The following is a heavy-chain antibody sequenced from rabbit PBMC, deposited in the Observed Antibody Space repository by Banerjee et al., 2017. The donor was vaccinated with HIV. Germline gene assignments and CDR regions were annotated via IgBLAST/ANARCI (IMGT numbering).Heavy chain of an antibody. Sequence: QEQLEESGGGLVTPGGTLTLTCTASGFTLNSCWMSWVRQAPGKGLEWIACIIPGDGHTYYASWVNGRFTISRSTSLNTVDLKMTSLTAADTATYFCARDPVYAGSRGGYFNLWGQGTLVTVS. V-gene: IGHV1S43*01. D-gene: IGHD4-2*01. J-gene: IGHJ4*01. CDR3: ARDPVYAGSRGGYFNL. CDR2: IIPGDGHT. CDR1: GFTLNSCW.